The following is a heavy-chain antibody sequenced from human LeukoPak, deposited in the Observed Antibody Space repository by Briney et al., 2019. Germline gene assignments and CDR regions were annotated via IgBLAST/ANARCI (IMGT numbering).Heavy chain of an antibody. CDR1: GGTFSSYA. CDR3: ARQTRAITGITH. CDR2: IIPIFGTA. J-gene: IGHJ4*02. D-gene: IGHD1-20*01. V-gene: IGHV1-69*05. Sequence: ASVKVSCKASGGTFSSYAISWVRQAPGQGLEWMGGIIPIFGTANYAQKFQGRVTITTDESTSTAYMELSSLRSEDTAVYYCARQTRAITGITHWGQGTLVTVSS.